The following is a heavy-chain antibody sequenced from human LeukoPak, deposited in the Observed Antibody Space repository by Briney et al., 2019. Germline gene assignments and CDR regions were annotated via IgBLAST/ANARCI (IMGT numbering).Heavy chain of an antibody. CDR1: GGSISSGGYS. Sequence: SETLSLTCTVSGGSISSGGYSWSWIRQHPGKGLEWIGYIYYSGSTYYNPSLKSRVTISVDTSKNQFSLKLSSVTAADTAVYYCARVSSSWYWVSDYWGQGTLVTVSS. D-gene: IGHD6-13*01. V-gene: IGHV4-31*03. J-gene: IGHJ4*02. CDR3: ARVSSSWYWVSDY. CDR2: IYYSGST.